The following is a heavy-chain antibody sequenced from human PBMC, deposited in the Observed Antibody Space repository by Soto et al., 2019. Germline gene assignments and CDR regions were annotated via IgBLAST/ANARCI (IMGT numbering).Heavy chain of an antibody. V-gene: IGHV3-7*01. Sequence: EVQLVESGGGLVQPGGSLRLSCAASGFTFSSYWMTWVRQAPGKGLEWVANIKQDGSEKYDVDSVKGRFTISRDNAKNSLYLQMNSLRAEDTAVYYCASHGCSGGSCHFDNWGQGNLVTVSS. J-gene: IGHJ4*02. CDR3: ASHGCSGGSCHFDN. CDR2: IKQDGSEK. D-gene: IGHD2-15*01. CDR1: GFTFSSYW.